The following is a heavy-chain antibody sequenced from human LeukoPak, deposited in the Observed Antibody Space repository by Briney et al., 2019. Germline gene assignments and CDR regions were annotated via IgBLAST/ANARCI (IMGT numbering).Heavy chain of an antibody. CDR1: RASITSSY. V-gene: IGHV4-59*08. CDR3: ASFRVFAGFDY. CDR2: IHYTGTT. Sequence: SETLSLTCTVSRASITSSYWSWIRQSPGKGLEWIGYIHYTGTTNYNPSLKSRVTTSLDTSKNQFSLKLSSVTAADTAVYYCASFRVFAGFDYWGLGALVTVSS. J-gene: IGHJ4*02.